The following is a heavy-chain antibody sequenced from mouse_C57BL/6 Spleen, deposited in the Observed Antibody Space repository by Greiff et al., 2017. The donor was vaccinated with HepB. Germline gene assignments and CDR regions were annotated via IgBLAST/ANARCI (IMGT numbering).Heavy chain of an antibody. CDR2: ISSGSSTI. J-gene: IGHJ3*01. V-gene: IGHV5-17*01. CDR3: ARQDYDDGGFAC. D-gene: IGHD2-4*01. CDR1: GFTFSDYG. Sequence: EVQLVESGGGLVKPGGSLKLSCAASGFTFSDYGMHWVRQVPEKGLEWVAYISSGSSTIYYADTEKGRFTITRDNAKDTLFLQMTSLRSEDTAVYYCARQDYDDGGFACWGQGTLVTVSA.